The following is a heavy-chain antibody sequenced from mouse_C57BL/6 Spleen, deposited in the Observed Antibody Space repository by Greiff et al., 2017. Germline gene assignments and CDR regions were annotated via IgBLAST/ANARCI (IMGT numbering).Heavy chain of an antibody. D-gene: IGHD1-1*01. CDR2: ISSGSSTI. V-gene: IGHV5-17*01. CDR1: GFTFSDYG. Sequence: EVKLVESGGGLVKPGGSLKLSCAASGFTFSDYGMHWVRQAPEKGLEWVAHISSGSSTIYSADTVKGRCTISIDNAKNTLFLQMTSLRSEDTAMYYCARPGGTTVVATEYFDVWGTETTVTVSS. J-gene: IGHJ1*03. CDR3: ARPGGTTVVATEYFDV.